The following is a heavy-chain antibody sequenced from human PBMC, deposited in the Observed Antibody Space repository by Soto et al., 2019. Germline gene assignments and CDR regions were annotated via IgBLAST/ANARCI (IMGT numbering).Heavy chain of an antibody. CDR3: SQGIVATIGGGYYYGLDV. V-gene: IGHV3-15*01. D-gene: IGHD5-12*01. Sequence: SGGSLRLSCAASGFTFSNAWMSWVRQASGKGLEWVGRIKSKTDGGTTDYAAPVKGRFTISRDDSKNTLYLQMNSLKTEDTAVYYCSQGIVATIGGGYYYGLDVWGQGTTVTVSS. CDR2: IKSKTDGGTT. J-gene: IGHJ6*02. CDR1: GFTFSNAW.